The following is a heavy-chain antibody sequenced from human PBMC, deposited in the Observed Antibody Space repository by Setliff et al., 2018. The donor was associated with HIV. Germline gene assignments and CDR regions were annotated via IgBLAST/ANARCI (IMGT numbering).Heavy chain of an antibody. CDR1: GYSISSGYF. J-gene: IGHJ4*02. D-gene: IGHD3-22*01. CDR2: IYHSGST. Sequence: LSLTCAVSGYSISSGYFWGWIRQPPGKGLEWIGSIYHSGSTYYNPSLKSRVTISVDTSKNQFSLKLTSVTAADTAVYYCARHFDGYDYNSAYWGQGTLVTVSS. V-gene: IGHV4-38-2*01. CDR3: ARHFDGYDYNSAY.